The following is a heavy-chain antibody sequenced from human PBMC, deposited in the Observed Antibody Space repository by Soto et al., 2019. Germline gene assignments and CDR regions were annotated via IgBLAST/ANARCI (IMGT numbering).Heavy chain of an antibody. Sequence: GGSLRLSYAASGFTFSSYEMNWVRQPPGKGLEWVSSVDYSGSYTFYAASVKGRFTISRDNSKNMVYLELNSLRAEDTAVYYCAKRSGGYSEFDYWGQGTLVTVSS. CDR3: AKRSGGYSEFDY. CDR1: GFTFSSYE. V-gene: IGHV3-23*01. CDR2: VDYSGSYT. D-gene: IGHD5-12*01. J-gene: IGHJ4*02.